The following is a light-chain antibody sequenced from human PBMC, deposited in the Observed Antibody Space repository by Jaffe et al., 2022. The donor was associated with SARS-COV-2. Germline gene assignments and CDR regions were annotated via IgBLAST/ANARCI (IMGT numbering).Light chain of an antibody. Sequence: DIQMTQSPSSLSASVGDKVTITCRASQDIRNYLAWYQQKPGKVPKLLIYAASTLQSGVPARFSGSGSGTDFTLTISSLQPEDVASYYCQKYSTAPRTFGPGTKVEIK. CDR3: QKYSTAPRT. V-gene: IGKV1-27*01. J-gene: IGKJ1*01. CDR1: QDIRNY. CDR2: AAS.